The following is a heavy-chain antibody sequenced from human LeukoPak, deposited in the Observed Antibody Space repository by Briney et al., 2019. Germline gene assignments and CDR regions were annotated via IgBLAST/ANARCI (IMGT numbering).Heavy chain of an antibody. V-gene: IGHV3-74*01. CDR3: VRAGYRDAYNL. J-gene: IGHJ4*02. CDR2: INSDGSST. D-gene: IGHD5-24*01. CDR1: GFTFSTYW. Sequence: GGSQRLSCAASGFTFSTYWMDWVRQAPGKGLVWVSRINSDGSSTGYADSVKGRFTISRDNAKNTLSLQMSSLRAEDTAVYYCVRAGYRDAYNLWGQGTLVTVSS.